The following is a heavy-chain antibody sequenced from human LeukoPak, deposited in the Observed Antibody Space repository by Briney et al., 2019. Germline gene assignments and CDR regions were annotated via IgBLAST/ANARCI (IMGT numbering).Heavy chain of an antibody. V-gene: IGHV3-53*01. J-gene: IGHJ4*02. CDR2: IYTGGST. CDR1: GFTVSSNY. D-gene: IGHD3-10*01. CDR3: ARHYYGSGPYDS. Sequence: GGSLRLSCAASGFTVSSNYMSWVRQAPVKGLEWVSVIYTGGSTYYADSVKGRFTISRDNSKNTLYLQMNSLRAEDTAVYYCARHYYGSGPYDSWGQGTLVTVSS.